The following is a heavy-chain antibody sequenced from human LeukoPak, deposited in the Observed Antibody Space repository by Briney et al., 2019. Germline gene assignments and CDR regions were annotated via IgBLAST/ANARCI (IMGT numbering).Heavy chain of an antibody. CDR1: GFSFSNAW. J-gene: IGHJ4*02. CDR3: TKFDYAAFVY. D-gene: IGHD4-17*01. CDR2: IKSKTNGGTT. V-gene: IGHV3-15*01. Sequence: GGSLRLSCVASGFSFSNAWMSWVRQAPGKGLEWVGRIKSKTNGGTTDYAAPVKGRFTISRDDSKNTLYLQMNSLKPEDTAVYYCTKFDYAAFVYWGQGALVTVSS.